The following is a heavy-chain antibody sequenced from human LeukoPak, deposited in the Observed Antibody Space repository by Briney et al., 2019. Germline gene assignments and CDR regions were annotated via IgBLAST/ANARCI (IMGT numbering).Heavy chain of an antibody. CDR3: ARVVWDDWSLGGMDV. Sequence: PSETLTLTCAVSGVSISSYYWSWIRQPPGKGLEWIGYIYYSGSTNYNPSLKSRLTITVKTDKNQFLLKQSYVPAADTAVYYCARVVWDDWSLGGMDVWGRGTTVTVSS. CDR2: IYYSGST. CDR1: GVSISSYY. D-gene: IGHD3-9*01. V-gene: IGHV4-59*01. J-gene: IGHJ6*02.